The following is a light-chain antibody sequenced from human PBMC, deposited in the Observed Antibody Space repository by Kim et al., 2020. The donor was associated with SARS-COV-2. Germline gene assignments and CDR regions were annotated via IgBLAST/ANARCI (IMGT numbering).Light chain of an antibody. CDR2: QDD. CDR3: QTWDTTVV. CDR1: KLGDKF. J-gene: IGLJ2*01. Sequence: GSPGQTASITVSGHKLGDKFTCWYLQKPGQSPVLVIYQDDRRPSGIPERFSGSNSGNTATLTISGTQPMDEADYYCQTWDTTVVFGGGTQLTVL. V-gene: IGLV3-1*01.